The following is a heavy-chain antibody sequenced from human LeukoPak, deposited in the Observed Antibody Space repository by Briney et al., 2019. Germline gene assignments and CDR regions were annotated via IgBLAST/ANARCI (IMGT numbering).Heavy chain of an antibody. Sequence: GGTLRLSCAASGFTFGSYSMNWVRQAPGKGQEWVSYINSSSSIIYYADSVKGRFTISRDNAKNSLYLQMNSLRDEDTAVYYCARVFPGTAMAHYWGQGTLVTVSA. V-gene: IGHV3-48*02. D-gene: IGHD5-18*01. CDR3: ARVFPGTAMAHY. CDR1: GFTFGSYS. CDR2: INSSSSII. J-gene: IGHJ4*02.